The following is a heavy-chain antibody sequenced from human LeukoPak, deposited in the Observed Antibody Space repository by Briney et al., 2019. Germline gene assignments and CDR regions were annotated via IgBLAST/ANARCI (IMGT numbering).Heavy chain of an antibody. Sequence: GGSLRLSCAASVFSFNTYAMNWVRQAPGKGLEWVSSISSSSSYMYYADSVRGRFTISRDNAKGSLYLQMNSLRAEDTAVYYCARASGGVSGYDLYYFDDWGQGILVTVSS. D-gene: IGHD5-12*01. CDR2: ISSSSSYM. CDR1: VFSFNTYA. CDR3: ARASGGVSGYDLYYFDD. V-gene: IGHV3-21*03. J-gene: IGHJ4*02.